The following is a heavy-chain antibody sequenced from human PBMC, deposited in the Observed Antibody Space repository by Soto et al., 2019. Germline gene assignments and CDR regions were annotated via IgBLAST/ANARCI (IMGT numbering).Heavy chain of an antibody. CDR1: GGSISSGGYY. J-gene: IGHJ3*02. Sequence: QVQLQESGPGLVKPSQTLSLTCTVSGGSISSGGYYWSWIRQHPGKGLEWIGYIYYSGSTYYNPSLKSRVTISVDKSKNQSSLKLSSVTAADTAVYYCARKPLPTSARGSVGAFDIWGQGTMVTVSS. V-gene: IGHV4-31*03. CDR3: ARKPLPTSARGSVGAFDI. CDR2: IYYSGST. D-gene: IGHD5-12*01.